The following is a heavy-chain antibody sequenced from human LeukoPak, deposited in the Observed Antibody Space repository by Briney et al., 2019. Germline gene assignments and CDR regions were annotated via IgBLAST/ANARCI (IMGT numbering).Heavy chain of an antibody. CDR2: ISGSGGST. J-gene: IGHJ4*01. D-gene: IGHD3-22*01. Sequence: GGSLRLSCTTSKFNFNSYGMTWVRQAPGKGLEWVSSISGSGGSTQYAASVKGRFTISRDNSKNTLYLQMNSLRAEDTAVYYCASEGRDYYDSRFDYWGHGTLVIVSS. CDR1: KFNFNSYG. CDR3: ASEGRDYYDSRFDY. V-gene: IGHV3-23*01.